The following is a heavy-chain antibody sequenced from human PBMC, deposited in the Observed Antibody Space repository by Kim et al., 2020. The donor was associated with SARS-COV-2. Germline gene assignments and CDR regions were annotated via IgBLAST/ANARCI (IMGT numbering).Heavy chain of an antibody. V-gene: IGHV3-23*01. CDR3: AKRYSSSWYTDSFDV. J-gene: IGHJ3*01. Sequence: AESGRGRFTIARDNSRNTLYLEMNSLRAEDSAVYYCAKRYSSSWYTDSFDVWGQGTMVIVSS. D-gene: IGHD6-13*01.